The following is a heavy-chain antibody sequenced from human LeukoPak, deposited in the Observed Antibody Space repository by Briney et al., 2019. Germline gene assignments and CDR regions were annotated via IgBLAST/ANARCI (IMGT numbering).Heavy chain of an antibody. CDR1: GFRLGGYA. V-gene: IGHV3-49*04. CDR3: VRESVRDYYFDF. J-gene: IGHJ4*02. D-gene: IGHD3-10*02. CDR2: IRSKALYGTS. Sequence: GGSLRLSCSGPGFRLGGYALSWVRQAPGKGLEWVGFIRSKALYGTSEYAASVEGRFAISRDDSNNIVYLQMNSLKTEDTAVYFCVRESVRDYYFDFWGQGTLVTVSS.